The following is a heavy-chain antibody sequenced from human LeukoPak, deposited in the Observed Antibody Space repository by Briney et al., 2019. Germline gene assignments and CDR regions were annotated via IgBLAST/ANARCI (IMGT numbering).Heavy chain of an antibody. CDR1: GYSFTSYW. J-gene: IGHJ4*02. V-gene: IGHV5-10-1*01. CDR3: ARRLRYCSGGSCYYFDY. D-gene: IGHD2-15*01. Sequence: GESLRISCKGSGYSFTSYWISWVRQMPGKGLEWMGRIDPSDSYTNYSPSFQGHVTISADKSINTAYLQWSSLKASDTAMYYCARRLRYCSGGSCYYFDYWGQGTLVTVSS. CDR2: IDPSDSYT.